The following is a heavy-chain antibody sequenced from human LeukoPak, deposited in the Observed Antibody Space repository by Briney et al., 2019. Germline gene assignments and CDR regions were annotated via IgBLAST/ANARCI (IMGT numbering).Heavy chain of an antibody. CDR3: ARDDCGDTCYPGGY. Sequence: ASVKVSCKASGYTFTKFVVHWMRQAPGQRPEWQGWINAGNGDTKYSQNFQDRVTITRDTSANTAYMELSSLTSEDTALYYCARDDCGDTCYPGGYWGQGTLVTVSS. CDR1: GYTFTKFV. J-gene: IGHJ4*02. D-gene: IGHD2-21*01. V-gene: IGHV1-3*01. CDR2: INAGNGDT.